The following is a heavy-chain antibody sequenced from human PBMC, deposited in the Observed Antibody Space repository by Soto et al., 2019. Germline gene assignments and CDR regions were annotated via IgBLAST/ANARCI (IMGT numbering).Heavy chain of an antibody. CDR2: IIPIFGTA. D-gene: IGHD5-12*01. Sequence: GASVKVSCKASGGTFSSYAISWVRQAPGQGLQWMGGIIPIFGTANYAQKFQGRVTITAGESTSTAYMELSSLRSEDTAVYYCARDWEFDIVATTGYYGMDVWGQGTTVTVSS. V-gene: IGHV1-69*13. CDR3: ARDWEFDIVATTGYYGMDV. J-gene: IGHJ6*02. CDR1: GGTFSSYA.